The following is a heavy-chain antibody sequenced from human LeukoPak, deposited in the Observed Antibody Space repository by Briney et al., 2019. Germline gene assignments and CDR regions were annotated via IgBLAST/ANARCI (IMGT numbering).Heavy chain of an antibody. CDR2: ISGSGGST. J-gene: IGHJ6*04. CDR1: GFTFSSYA. Sequence: GGSLRLSCAASGFTFSSYAMSWVRQAPGKGLEWVSAISGSGGSTYYADSVKGRFTISRDNSKNTLYLQMNSLRAEDTAIYYCAKESRGLYYYGLDVWGKGTTVTVSS. CDR3: AKESRGLYYYGLDV. V-gene: IGHV3-23*01.